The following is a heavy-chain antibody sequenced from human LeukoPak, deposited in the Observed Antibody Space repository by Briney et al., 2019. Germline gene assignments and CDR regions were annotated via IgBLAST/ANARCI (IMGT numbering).Heavy chain of an antibody. Sequence: SETLSLTSTVSGYSICSGYYWGWVPRPPGKGLEWIGRIYDSGSTYYKPSLRSRVTISVDTTKTQFSLNMRSVTAAATAVYYCARDPILRGYDN. CDR3: ARDPILRGYDN. CDR1: GYSICSGYY. CDR2: IYDSGST. J-gene: IGHJ5*01. D-gene: IGHD2-21*01. V-gene: IGHV4-38-2*02.